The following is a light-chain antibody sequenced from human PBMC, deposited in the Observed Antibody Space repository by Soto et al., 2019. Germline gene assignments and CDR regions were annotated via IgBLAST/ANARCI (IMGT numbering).Light chain of an antibody. J-gene: IGKJ4*01. Sequence: DLQMTQSPSSLSASVGDRVTITCQASQDIRNYLNWYQQKAGKAPKLLIYDASNLETGVSSRFSGSGSGTDFTFTISSLQPEDIATYYCQQYDNYHLTFGGGTKVEIK. CDR3: QQYDNYHLT. V-gene: IGKV1-33*01. CDR2: DAS. CDR1: QDIRNY.